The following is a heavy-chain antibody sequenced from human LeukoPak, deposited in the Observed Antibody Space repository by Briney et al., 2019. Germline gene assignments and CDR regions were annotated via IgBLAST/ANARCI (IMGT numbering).Heavy chain of an antibody. D-gene: IGHD2-2*01. J-gene: IGHJ4*02. CDR1: GFTFSSYG. V-gene: IGHV3-23*01. CDR2: LSGSGGTT. Sequence: PGGSLRLSCAASGFTFSSYGMSWVRQAPGKGLEWVSALSGSGGTTYYADSVKGRFTISRDNSRNTLYVQMNSLRAEDTAVYYCAKGYCSTTGCSAGYWGQGTLVTLPS. CDR3: AKGYCSTTGCSAGY.